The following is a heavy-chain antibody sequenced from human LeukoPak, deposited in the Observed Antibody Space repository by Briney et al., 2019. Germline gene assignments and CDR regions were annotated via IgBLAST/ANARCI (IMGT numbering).Heavy chain of an antibody. CDR3: AKNVGGGDAFDI. CDR2: IYRGDDST. D-gene: IGHD3-3*01. V-gene: IGHV3-53*01. J-gene: IGHJ3*02. Sequence: PGGSLRLSCAASGFTVSSNYMSWVRQAPGKGLEWVSVIYRGDDSTYYADSVKGRFTISRDNSKNTLYLQMNSLRAEDTAVYYCAKNVGGGDAFDIWGQGKMVTVSS. CDR1: GFTVSSNY.